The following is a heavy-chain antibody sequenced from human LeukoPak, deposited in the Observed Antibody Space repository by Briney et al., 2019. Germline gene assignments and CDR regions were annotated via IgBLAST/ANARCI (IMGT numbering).Heavy chain of an antibody. CDR1: GYSFTSYW. D-gene: IGHD2-8*01. V-gene: IGHV5-10-1*01. J-gene: IGHJ4*02. Sequence: GESLKISCKGSGYSFTSYWISWVRQMPGKGLEWMGRIDPSDSYTNYSPSFQGHVTISADKSISTAYLQWSSLKASDTAMYYCARRGRYCTNGVCYEGDDYWGQGTLVTVSS. CDR3: ARRGRYCTNGVCYEGDDY. CDR2: IDPSDSYT.